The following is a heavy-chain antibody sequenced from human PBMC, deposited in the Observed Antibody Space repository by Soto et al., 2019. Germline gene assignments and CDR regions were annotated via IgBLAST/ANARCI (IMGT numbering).Heavy chain of an antibody. D-gene: IGHD3-3*01. V-gene: IGHV1-3*01. Sequence: GGSVKVSCKASGYTFTSYAMHWVRQAPGQRLEWMGWINAGNGNTKYSQKFQGRVTITRDTSASTAYMELSSLRSEDTAVYYCARVGVGYYDFWSGYYSIVPYGMDVWGQGTTVTVSS. J-gene: IGHJ6*02. CDR1: GYTFTSYA. CDR2: INAGNGNT. CDR3: ARVGVGYYDFWSGYYSIVPYGMDV.